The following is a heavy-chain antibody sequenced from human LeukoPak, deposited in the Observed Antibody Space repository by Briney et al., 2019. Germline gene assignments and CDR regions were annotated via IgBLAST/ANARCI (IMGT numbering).Heavy chain of an antibody. CDR3: AAYYYDSRSSSRGVFDY. D-gene: IGHD3-10*01. CDR1: GFTFRDYV. CDR2: IGGDATTT. J-gene: IGHJ4*02. V-gene: IGHV3-23*01. Sequence: GVSLRLSCTASGFTFRDYVMNWVRQAPGKGLAWVSVIGGDATTTDYADSVKGRFAISRDNSKNTVYLEANSLGPEDTAVYYCAAYYYDSRSSSRGVFDYWGQGVLVTVSS.